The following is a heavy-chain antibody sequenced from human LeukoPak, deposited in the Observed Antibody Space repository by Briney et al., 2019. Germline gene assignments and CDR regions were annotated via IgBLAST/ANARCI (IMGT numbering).Heavy chain of an antibody. CDR3: ARASGYSYGSDWFDP. CDR2: IYYSGST. Sequence: PSETLSLTCTVSGGSISSYYWSWIRQPPGKGLEWIGYIYYSGSTNYNPSLKSRVTISVDTSKNQFSLKLSSVTAADTAVYYCARASGYSYGSDWFDPWGQGTLVTGSS. CDR1: GGSISSYY. D-gene: IGHD5-18*01. V-gene: IGHV4-59*01. J-gene: IGHJ5*02.